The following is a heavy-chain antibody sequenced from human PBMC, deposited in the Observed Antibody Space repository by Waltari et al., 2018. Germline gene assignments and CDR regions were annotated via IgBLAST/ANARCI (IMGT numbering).Heavy chain of an antibody. J-gene: IGHJ6*03. CDR3: ARDSNHWDPRYMDV. V-gene: IGHV1-18*01. Sequence: QVQVVQSGAEVEKPGASVKVSCTTSSSALSGVRQAPGQGLEWMGWISVHSVATNYAQTFRHRVIMTADTSTITADLEVRNLRADDTAVYYCARDSNHWDPRYMDVWGKGTTVTVSS. D-gene: IGHD1-26*01. CDR1: SSA. CDR2: ISVHSVAT.